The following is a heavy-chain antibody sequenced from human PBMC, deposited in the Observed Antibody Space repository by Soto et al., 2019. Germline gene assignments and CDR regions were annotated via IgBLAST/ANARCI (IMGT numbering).Heavy chain of an antibody. CDR2: MNPNSGNT. D-gene: IGHD2-2*01. J-gene: IGHJ5*02. Sequence: QVQLVQSAAEVKKPGASVKVSCKASGYTFTSYDINWVRQATGQGLEWMGWMNPNSGNTGYAQKFQGRVTMTRNTSISTAYMELSSLRSEDTAVYYCARGSFRKVPAAMNWFDPWGQGTLVTVSS. V-gene: IGHV1-8*01. CDR3: ARGSFRKVPAAMNWFDP. CDR1: GYTFTSYD.